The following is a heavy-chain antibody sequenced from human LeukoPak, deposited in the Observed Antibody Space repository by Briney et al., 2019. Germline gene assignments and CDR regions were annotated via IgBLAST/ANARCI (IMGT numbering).Heavy chain of an antibody. J-gene: IGHJ5*02. V-gene: IGHV3-23*01. CDR3: AKETNYDFWSGYYMNWFDP. Sequence: GGSLRLSCAASGFTFSSYAMSWVRQAPGKGLEWVSAISGSGGSTYYADSVKGRFTISRDNSKNTLYLQMNSLRAEDTAVYYCAKETNYDFWSGYYMNWFDPWGQGTLVTVSS. CDR2: ISGSGGST. D-gene: IGHD3-3*01. CDR1: GFTFSSYA.